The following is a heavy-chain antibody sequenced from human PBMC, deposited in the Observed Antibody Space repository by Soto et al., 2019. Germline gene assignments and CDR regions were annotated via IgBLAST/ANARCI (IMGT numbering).Heavy chain of an antibody. Sequence: ASVKVSCKASGYTFTGYYLHWVRQAPGQGLECMGWINPNSGGTNYAQKFQGKVTMTRDTSISTAYMELSRPISDDTAVYYCARVESTAAVWGQGTTVTVSS. V-gene: IGHV1-2*02. CDR1: GYTFTGYY. CDR2: INPNSGGT. D-gene: IGHD3-3*01. CDR3: ARVESTAAV. J-gene: IGHJ6*02.